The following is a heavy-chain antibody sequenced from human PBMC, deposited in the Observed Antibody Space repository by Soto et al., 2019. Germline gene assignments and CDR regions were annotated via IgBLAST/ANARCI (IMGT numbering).Heavy chain of an antibody. D-gene: IGHD1-1*01. CDR3: AKEKVNEQNRGRPQGH. J-gene: IGHJ4*02. CDR1: GFTFSGYG. V-gene: IGHV3-30*18. CDR2: ISNDGRTK. Sequence: PGGSLRLSCAASGFTFSGYGMHWVRQAPGKGLEWVAAISNDGRTKYYADSVKGRFTISRDNSKGTLDLQMNSLRVEETAIYYCAKEKVNEQNRGRPQGHWGQGTLVTVSS.